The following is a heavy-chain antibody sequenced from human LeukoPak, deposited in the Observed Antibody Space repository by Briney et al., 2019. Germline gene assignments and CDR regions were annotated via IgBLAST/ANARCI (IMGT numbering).Heavy chain of an antibody. D-gene: IGHD4-11*01. CDR2: IRYDGSNK. CDR3: AKAIYSNSYWYLDL. CDR1: GFTFSSYG. Sequence: GGSLRLSCAASGFTFSSYGMHWVRQAPGKGLEWVAFIRYDGSNKYYADSVKGRFTISRDNSKNTLYLQMNSLSAEDTAVYYCAKAIYSNSYWYLDLWGRGTLLTVSS. J-gene: IGHJ2*01. V-gene: IGHV3-30*02.